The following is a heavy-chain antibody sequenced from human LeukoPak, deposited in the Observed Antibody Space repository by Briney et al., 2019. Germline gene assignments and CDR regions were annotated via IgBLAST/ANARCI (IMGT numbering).Heavy chain of an antibody. J-gene: IGHJ2*01. Sequence: SETLYLTCAVSGYSISSDYYWGCIRQPPGKGLEWIGSIYHTGNTYYRPSLKSRITMSVDTSKNQFSLKLRSVTAADTAVYYCARVDYSDSSTYPGNWYFDLWGRGTLVTVSS. CDR1: GYSISSDYY. V-gene: IGHV4-38-2*01. CDR2: IYHTGNT. CDR3: ARVDYSDSSTYPGNWYFDL. D-gene: IGHD3-22*01.